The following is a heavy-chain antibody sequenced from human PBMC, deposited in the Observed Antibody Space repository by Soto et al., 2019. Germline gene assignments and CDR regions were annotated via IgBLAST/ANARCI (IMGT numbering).Heavy chain of an antibody. CDR2: SRNKANSYST. CDR3: ARRKARITKFGVVEACDI. D-gene: IGHD3-3*01. V-gene: IGHV3-72*01. Sequence: GGSLRLSCAASGFTLSDHYMDWVRQAPGKGLEWVGRSRNKANSYSTEYAASVKGRFVFSRDESKNSLYLQMNSLKAEDTALYYCARRKARITKFGVVEACDIWRQGTMVTVTS. J-gene: IGHJ3*02. CDR1: GFTLSDHY.